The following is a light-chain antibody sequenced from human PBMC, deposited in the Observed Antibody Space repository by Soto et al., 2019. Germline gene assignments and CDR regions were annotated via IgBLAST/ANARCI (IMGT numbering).Light chain of an antibody. CDR1: QSVSSSY. J-gene: IGKJ1*01. CDR3: QHFGNSLWT. CDR2: GAS. V-gene: IGKV3-20*01. Sequence: ESVFTQSPGTLSLSPGERATLSCRASQSVSSSYLAWYQQKSGQAPRLLIYGASSRAIHTPDRFSGSGSGTDFTLTISGLEPEDSAVYYCQHFGNSLWTFGQGTKVDIK.